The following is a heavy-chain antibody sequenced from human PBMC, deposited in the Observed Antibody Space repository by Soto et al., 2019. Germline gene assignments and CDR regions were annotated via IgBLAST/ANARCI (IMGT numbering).Heavy chain of an antibody. CDR3: ARDNGVAGSFDP. V-gene: IGHV3-48*02. J-gene: IGHJ5*02. CDR1: GFTFSSYS. CDR2: ISFTSTTI. Sequence: GSLRLSCAASGFTFSSYSMNWVRQAPGKGLEWVAYISFTSTTIYYADSVKGRFTISRDNAKNSLYLQMKSLRDEDTAVYYCARDNGVAGSFDPWGQGTLVTVSS. D-gene: IGHD6-13*01.